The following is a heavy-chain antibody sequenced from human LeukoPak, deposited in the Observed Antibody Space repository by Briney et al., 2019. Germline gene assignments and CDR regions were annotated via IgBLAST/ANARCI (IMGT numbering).Heavy chain of an antibody. Sequence: SETLSLTCTVSGGSISSYYWSWIRQPPGKGLEWIGNIYYSGSTYYNPSLKSRVTISVDTSKNQFSLKLRSVTAADTAVYYCARPIQEYYYYYGMDVWGQGTTVTVSS. CDR1: GGSISSYY. CDR3: ARPIQEYYYYYGMDV. J-gene: IGHJ6*02. V-gene: IGHV4-59*04. D-gene: IGHD5-18*01. CDR2: IYYSGST.